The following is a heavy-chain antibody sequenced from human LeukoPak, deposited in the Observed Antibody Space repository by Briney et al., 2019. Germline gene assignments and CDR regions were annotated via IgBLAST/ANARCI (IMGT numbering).Heavy chain of an antibody. D-gene: IGHD2-15*01. CDR3: TTRLQHHFDY. J-gene: IGHJ4*02. CDR2: ISDPHSGSQT. CDR1: GFTFSRDT. Sequence: GGSLRLSCAPPGFTFSRDTMNCVRQALGQRLEWVSTISDPHSGSQTDYADSVKGRFTISRDDSQNTVYLKMDSLRAEDTAVYYCTTRLQHHFDYWGQGTQVTVSS. V-gene: IGHV3-23*01.